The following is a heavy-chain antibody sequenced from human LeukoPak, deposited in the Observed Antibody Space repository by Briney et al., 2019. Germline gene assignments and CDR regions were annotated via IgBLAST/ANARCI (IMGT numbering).Heavy chain of an antibody. J-gene: IGHJ5*02. V-gene: IGHV1-2*02. CDR1: GYSFTDYY. CDR2: INPKSGGT. D-gene: IGHD2-21*01. CDR3: ARADRLDGGPYLIGP. Sequence: ASVKVSCKTSGYSFTDYYMHWVRQAPGLGLEWMGWINPKSGGTSSAQKFQGRVTMTRDTSITTVYMEVSWLTSDDTAIYYCARADRLDGGPYLIGPWGQGTLVTVSS.